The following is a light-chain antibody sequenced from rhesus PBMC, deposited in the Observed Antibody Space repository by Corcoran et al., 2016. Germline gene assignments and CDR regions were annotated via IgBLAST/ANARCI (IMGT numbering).Light chain of an antibody. CDR1: QSVSSS. CDR3: QQYTNWPLT. V-gene: IGKV3-42*02. Sequence: EIVLTQSPATLSLSPGERATLSCRASQSVSSSLAWYQQKPGQAPRLLIYGPSSRATGIPDRFSGRGSGTEFTLTISSREPEDFAVYYCQQYTNWPLTFGGGTKVEIK. J-gene: IGKJ4*01. CDR2: GPS.